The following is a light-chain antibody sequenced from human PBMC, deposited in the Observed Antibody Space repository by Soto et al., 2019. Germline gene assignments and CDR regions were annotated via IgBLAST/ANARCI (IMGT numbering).Light chain of an antibody. V-gene: IGKV1D-16*01. CDR3: QQYNGYPT. CDR2: AAS. CDR1: QNINRW. J-gene: IGKJ4*01. Sequence: DIQMTQSPSSLSASVGDRVTITCRASQNINRWLAWYQQKSDKAPKSLIYAASNLQHGVPSRFSGSGSRTDFTLTITSLQPEDFATYYCQQYNGYPTFGGGTKVDIK.